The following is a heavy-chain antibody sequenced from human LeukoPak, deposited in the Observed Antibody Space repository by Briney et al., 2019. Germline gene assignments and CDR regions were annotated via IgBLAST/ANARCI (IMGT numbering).Heavy chain of an antibody. CDR2: IKQDGSEK. CDR3: ALRAYSSSWYSFDY. D-gene: IGHD6-13*01. CDR1: GFTFSSYW. Sequence: GGSLRLSCAASGFTFSSYWMSWVLQAPGKGLEWVANIKQDGSEKYYVDSVKGRFTISRDNAKNSLYLQMNSLRAEDTAVYYCALRAYSSSWYSFDYWGQGTLVTVSS. J-gene: IGHJ4*02. V-gene: IGHV3-7*01.